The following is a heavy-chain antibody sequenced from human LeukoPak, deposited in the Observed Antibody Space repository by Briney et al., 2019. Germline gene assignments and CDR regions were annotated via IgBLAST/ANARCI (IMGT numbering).Heavy chain of an antibody. J-gene: IGHJ4*02. D-gene: IGHD4-17*01. CDR2: FNPHSLAT. Sequence: ASVKVSCKASGYTFTEYYIHWVRQAPGQGLEWMGWFNPHSLATNYAQKFQGRVTMTRDTSISTAYMELSRLSSDDTAVYYCVWATTVTLLLDYWRGGTLVSVSS. CDR1: GYTFTEYY. CDR3: VWATTVTLLLDY. V-gene: IGHV1-2*02.